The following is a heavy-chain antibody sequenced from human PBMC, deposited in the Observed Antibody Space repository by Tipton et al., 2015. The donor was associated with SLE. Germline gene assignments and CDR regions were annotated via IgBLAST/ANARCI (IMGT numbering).Heavy chain of an antibody. CDR1: GASVSSHY. CDR2: IHYSASA. J-gene: IGHJ4*02. V-gene: IGHV4-59*02. CDR3: ARRRGGSYYDY. Sequence: TLSLTCDVSGASVSSHYWSWIRQSPGKGLEWMGYIHYSASATYNPSLKSRVTISLDTSKNQVSLKMNFVTAADTAVYFCARRRGGSYYDYWGQGTLVTASS. D-gene: IGHD1-26*01.